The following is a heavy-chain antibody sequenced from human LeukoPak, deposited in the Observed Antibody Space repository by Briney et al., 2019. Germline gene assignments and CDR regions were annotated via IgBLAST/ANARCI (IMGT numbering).Heavy chain of an antibody. CDR1: GYTFTGYY. J-gene: IGHJ4*02. Sequence: ASVKVSCKASGYTFTGYYMHLVRQAPGQGLEWMGWINPNSGGTNYAQKFQGRVTMTRDTSISTAYMELSRLRSDDTAVYYCARVGRDHYYDSSGCFHYWGQGTLVTVSS. D-gene: IGHD3-22*01. CDR3: ARVGRDHYYDSSGCFHY. CDR2: INPNSGGT. V-gene: IGHV1-2*02.